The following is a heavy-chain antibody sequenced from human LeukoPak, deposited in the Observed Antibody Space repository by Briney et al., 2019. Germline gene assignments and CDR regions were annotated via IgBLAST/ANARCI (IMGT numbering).Heavy chain of an antibody. CDR2: ISWNSGSI. D-gene: IGHD3-22*01. Sequence: PGGSLRLSCAASGFTFDDYAMHWVRQAPGKGLEWVSGISWNSGSIGYADSVKGRFTISRDNAKNSLYLQMNSLRAEDTALYYCATYHDSSGYHPGYWGQGTLVTVSS. CDR1: GFTFDDYA. J-gene: IGHJ4*02. CDR3: ATYHDSSGYHPGY. V-gene: IGHV3-9*01.